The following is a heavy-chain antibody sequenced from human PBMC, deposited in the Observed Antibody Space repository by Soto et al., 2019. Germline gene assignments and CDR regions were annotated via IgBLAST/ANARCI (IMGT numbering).Heavy chain of an antibody. V-gene: IGHV3-30-3*01. D-gene: IGHD6-6*01. J-gene: IGHJ4*02. CDR2: ISYDGSNK. Sequence: AETLSLSCAASGFTFSSYAMPWVRQAPGKGLEWVAVISYDGSNKYYADSVKGRFTISRDNSKNTLYLQMNSLIAEDTAVYYCARDGQLVGVDYWGQGTLVTVSS. CDR3: ARDGQLVGVDY. CDR1: GFTFSSYA.